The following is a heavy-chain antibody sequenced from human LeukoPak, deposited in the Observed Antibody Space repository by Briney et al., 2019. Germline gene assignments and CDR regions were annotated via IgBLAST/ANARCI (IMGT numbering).Heavy chain of an antibody. CDR3: AKKPATNKVPLDL. CDR1: GFSFSTYD. D-gene: IGHD2-2*01. V-gene: IGHV3-23*01. J-gene: IGHJ5*02. Sequence: PGGSLRLSCVGSGFSFSTYDMGWVRQTPGKGLEWVSAISTTGGYTEDADSVKGRFTISRDNSQNTLFLQMHSLRAEDTAVYYCAKKPATNKVPLDLWGQGTLVT. CDR2: ISTTGGYT.